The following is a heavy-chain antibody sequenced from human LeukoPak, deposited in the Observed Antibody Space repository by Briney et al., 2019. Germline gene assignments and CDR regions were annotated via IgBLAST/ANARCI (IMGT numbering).Heavy chain of an antibody. D-gene: IGHD6-13*01. CDR1: GFTFSSSC. CDR3: ARGIAAAGSPFDY. V-gene: IGHV3-7*03. CDR2: IKRGGEDK. J-gene: IGHJ4*02. Sequence: PGGSLRLSCAASGFTFSSSCMTWVRQAPGKGLEWVANIKRGGEDKYYRDSVKGRFTISRDNAKNSLYLQMNSLRAEDTAVYYCARGIAAAGSPFDYWGQGTLVTVSS.